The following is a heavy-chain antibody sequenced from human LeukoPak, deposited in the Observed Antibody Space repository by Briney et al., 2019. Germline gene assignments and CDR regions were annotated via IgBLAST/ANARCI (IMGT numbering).Heavy chain of an antibody. D-gene: IGHD3-22*01. V-gene: IGHV3-7*02. CDR2: IKEDGSET. CDR1: AFAFSSDW. J-gene: IGHJ4*02. Sequence: GGSLRLSCVASAFAFSSDWMSWVRQAPGKGLEWVASIKEDGSETYYVDSVKGRFTISRDNAKNPLYLQMNSLRAEDTAVYYCAADKKDKTMRPDYWGQGTLVTVSS. CDR3: AADKKDKTMRPDY.